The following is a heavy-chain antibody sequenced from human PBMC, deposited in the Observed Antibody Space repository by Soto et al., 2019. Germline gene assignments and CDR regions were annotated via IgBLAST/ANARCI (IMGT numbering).Heavy chain of an antibody. CDR1: GFSFSSYC. CDR2: ISYDGSNK. J-gene: IGHJ6*02. D-gene: IGHD2-2*01. Sequence: XVCLRLSCAACGFSFSSYCMHWVRQAPGKGLEWVAVISYDGSNKYYADSVKGRFTISRDNSKNTLYLQMNSLRAEDTAVYYCAQVPADIPDGYYYYGMDVCGQGTTVTVSS. V-gene: IGHV3-30*18. CDR3: AQVPADIPDGYYYYGMDV.